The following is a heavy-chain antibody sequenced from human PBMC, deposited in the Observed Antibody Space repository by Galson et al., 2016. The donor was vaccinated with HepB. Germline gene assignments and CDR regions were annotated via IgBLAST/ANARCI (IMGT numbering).Heavy chain of an antibody. V-gene: IGHV3-74*01. CDR1: GFISTKYW. J-gene: IGHJ4*02. Sequence: SLRLSCAASGFISTKYWMAWVRQAPGKGLVWVSRINSDGSSTSYADSVKGRFTISRDNAKNTLYLQMNSLRAEDTAVYYCARVLGSYQSFDYWGQGTLVTVSS. CDR3: ARVLGSYQSFDY. D-gene: IGHD1-26*01. CDR2: INSDGSST.